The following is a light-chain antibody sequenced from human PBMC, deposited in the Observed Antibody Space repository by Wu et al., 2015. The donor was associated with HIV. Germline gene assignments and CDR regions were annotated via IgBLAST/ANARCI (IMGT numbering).Light chain of an antibody. CDR2: DAS. J-gene: IGKJ1*01. V-gene: IGKV3-11*01. Sequence: EIVLTQSPATLSLSPGERATLSCRASQSVDNYLAWYQRKPGQAPRLLIYDASNRATGIPARFSGSGSGTEFTLTISSMQSEDFAVYYCQQYNNWPPWTFGQGTKVEIK. CDR1: QSVDNY. CDR3: QQYNNWPPWT.